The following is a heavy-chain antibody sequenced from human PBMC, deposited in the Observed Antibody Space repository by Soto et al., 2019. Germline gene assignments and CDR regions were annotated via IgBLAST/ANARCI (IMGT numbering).Heavy chain of an antibody. J-gene: IGHJ5*02. CDR3: AKVIGYCSGGSCYPRWFDP. CDR1: GFTFSSYA. CDR2: ISGSGGST. Sequence: GGSLRLSCAASGFTFSSYAMSWVRQAPGKGLGWVSAISGSGGSTYYADSVKGRFTISRDNSKNTLYLQMNSLRAEDTAVYYCAKVIGYCSGGSCYPRWFDPWGQGTLVTVSS. V-gene: IGHV3-23*01. D-gene: IGHD2-15*01.